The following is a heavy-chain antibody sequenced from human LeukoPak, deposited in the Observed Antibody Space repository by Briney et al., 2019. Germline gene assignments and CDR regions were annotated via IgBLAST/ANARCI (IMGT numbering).Heavy chain of an antibody. V-gene: IGHV1-69*06. CDR1: GYTFTSYY. Sequence: SVKVSCKASGYTFTSYYMHWVRQAPGQGLEWMGRIIPIFGTANYAQKFQGRVTITADKSTSTAYMELSSLRSEDTAVYYCARVGLYGSGNDYWGQGTLVTVSS. D-gene: IGHD3-10*01. CDR2: IIPIFGTA. CDR3: ARVGLYGSGNDY. J-gene: IGHJ4*02.